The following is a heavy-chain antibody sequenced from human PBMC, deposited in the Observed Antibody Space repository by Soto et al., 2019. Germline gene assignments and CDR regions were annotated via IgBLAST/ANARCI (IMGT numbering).Heavy chain of an antibody. J-gene: IGHJ6*03. Sequence: EVQLLESGGGLVQPGGSLRLSCAASGFTFSSYAMSWVRQAPGKGLEWVSAISGSGGSTYYADSVKGRFTISRDNSKNTLYLQMNSLRAEDTAVYYSAKTDGSGSYYYYMDVWGKGTTVTVSS. D-gene: IGHD3-10*01. V-gene: IGHV3-23*01. CDR2: ISGSGGST. CDR3: AKTDGSGSYYYYMDV. CDR1: GFTFSSYA.